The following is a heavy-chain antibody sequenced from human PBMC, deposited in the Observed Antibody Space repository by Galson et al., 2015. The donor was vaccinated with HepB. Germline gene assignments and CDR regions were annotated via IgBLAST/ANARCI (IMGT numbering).Heavy chain of an antibody. Sequence: SLRLSCAASGFTFSSYAMSWVRQAPGKGLEWVSAISGSGGTTYYADSVRGRFTISRDNSKSTLYLQMSSLRAEDTAVYYCAKVRDTSSWYWWFDPWGQGTLVTVSS. CDR3: AKVRDTSSWYWWFDP. V-gene: IGHV3-23*01. D-gene: IGHD6-13*01. CDR2: ISGSGGTT. CDR1: GFTFSSYA. J-gene: IGHJ5*02.